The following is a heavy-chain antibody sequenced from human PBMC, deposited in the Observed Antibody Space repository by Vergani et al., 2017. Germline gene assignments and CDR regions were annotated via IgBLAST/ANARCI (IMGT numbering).Heavy chain of an antibody. J-gene: IGHJ4*02. V-gene: IGHV3-30*02. D-gene: IGHD5-24*01. CDR3: AKDNRWAFDY. CDR1: GFTFNYYG. Sequence: QVQLVESGGGVVQTGRCLRLSCTASGFTFNYYGVHWVRQAPGKGLEWVAFRRPDGNDEYYADSVKGRFSVSRDNPENTVYLQMNNLRTEDTALYYCAKDNRWAFDYWGQGTLVTVSS. CDR2: RRPDGNDE.